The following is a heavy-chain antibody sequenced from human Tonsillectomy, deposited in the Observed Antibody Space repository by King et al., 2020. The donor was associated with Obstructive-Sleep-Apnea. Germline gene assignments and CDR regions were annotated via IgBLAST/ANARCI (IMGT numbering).Heavy chain of an antibody. CDR1: GFIFSSYA. D-gene: IGHD3-10*01. CDR3: AKDLAYYYGSETGGGFDH. Sequence: VQLVESGGGLVQPGGSLSLSCAASGFIFSSYAMSWVRQAPGKGLEWVAGISGSGDLTYYADSVKGRFSISRDSARKTLNLQMKSLRGEDTAVYFCAKDLAYYYGSETGGGFDHWGQGTLVTVSS. J-gene: IGHJ4*02. CDR2: ISGSGDLT. V-gene: IGHV3-23*04.